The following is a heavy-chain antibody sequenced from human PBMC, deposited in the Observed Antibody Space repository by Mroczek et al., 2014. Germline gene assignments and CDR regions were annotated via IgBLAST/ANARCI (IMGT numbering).Heavy chain of an antibody. D-gene: IGHD1-26*01. CDR1: GAYISSYY. CDR3: AGSSGNYLDY. CDR2: IYSDGAT. Sequence: QVQLQESGPGLVKPSETLSLTCIVSGAYISSYYWSWIRQSAGEGPEWIGRIYSDGATHYKPSLWGRVTMSVDTSKNQFSLKLTSMTAADTAVYYCAGSSGNYLDYWGQGILVTVSS. V-gene: IGHV4-4*07. J-gene: IGHJ4*02.